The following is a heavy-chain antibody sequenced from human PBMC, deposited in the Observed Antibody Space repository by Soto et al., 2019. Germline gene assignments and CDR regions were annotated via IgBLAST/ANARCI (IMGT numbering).Heavy chain of an antibody. CDR2: IYFDGITT. CDR1: GFTFNTHW. J-gene: IGHJ4*02. V-gene: IGHV3-74*01. D-gene: IGHD1-26*01. CDR3: ARGGAMGGDY. Sequence: EVQLVESGGGVVQPGGSLRLSCTASGFTFNTHWMHWVRQAPGKGLVWVSRIYFDGITTHYADSVKGRLTVSRDNAKNTVYLNVNTMREEDTAVYDCARGGAMGGDYWGQGTLVPVSS.